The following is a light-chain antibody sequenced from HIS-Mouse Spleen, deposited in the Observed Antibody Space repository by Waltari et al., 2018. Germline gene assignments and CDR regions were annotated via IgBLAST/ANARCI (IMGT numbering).Light chain of an antibody. CDR1: SLRSYY. J-gene: IGLJ1*01. Sequence: SSELTQDPAVSVALGQTVRITCQGDSLRSYYASRYQQKPGQAPVLVIYGKNNRPSGIPDRFSGSSSGNTASLTITGAQAEDEADYYCNSRDSSGNHYVFGTGTKVTVL. CDR2: GKN. CDR3: NSRDSSGNHYV. V-gene: IGLV3-19*01.